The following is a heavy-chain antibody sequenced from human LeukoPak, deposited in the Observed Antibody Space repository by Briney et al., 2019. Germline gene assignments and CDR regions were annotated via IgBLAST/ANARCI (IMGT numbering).Heavy chain of an antibody. CDR2: INPSGGST. V-gene: IGHV1-46*01. D-gene: IGHD3-16*02. J-gene: IGHJ4*02. Sequence: GASVKVSCKASGYTFTGYYMHWVRQAPGQGLEWMGIINPSGGSTSYAQKFQGRVTMTRDTSTSTVYMELSSLRSEDTAVYYCARGDYDYVWGSYRYFDYWGQGTLVTVSS. CDR3: ARGDYDYVWGSYRYFDY. CDR1: GYTFTGYY.